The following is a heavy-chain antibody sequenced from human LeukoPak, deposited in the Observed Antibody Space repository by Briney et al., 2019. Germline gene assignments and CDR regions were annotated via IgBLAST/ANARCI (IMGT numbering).Heavy chain of an antibody. V-gene: IGHV3-30*02. CDR1: GFTFSSYS. CDR2: IRYDGSNK. J-gene: IGHJ5*02. CDR3: AKGEVLSWFDP. Sequence: GGSLRLSCAASGFTFSSYSMHWVRQAPGKGLEWVAFIRYDGSNKYYADSVKGRFTISRDNSKNTLYLQMNSLRAEDTAVYYCAKGEVLSWFDPWGQGTLVTVSS.